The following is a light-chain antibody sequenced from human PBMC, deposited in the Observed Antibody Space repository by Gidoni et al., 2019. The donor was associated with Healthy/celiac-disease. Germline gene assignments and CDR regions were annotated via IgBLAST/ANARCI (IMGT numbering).Light chain of an antibody. J-gene: IGKJ1*01. V-gene: IGKV3-15*01. Sequence: EIVMTQSPATLSVSPGERATLSCRASQRVSSNLAWYQQKPGQAPRLLIYGAATGATGIPARFSGSGCGTEFTLTISNLQSEDFAVYYCQQYNSWPPWTFXQXTKVEIK. CDR1: QRVSSN. CDR2: GAA. CDR3: QQYNSWPPWT.